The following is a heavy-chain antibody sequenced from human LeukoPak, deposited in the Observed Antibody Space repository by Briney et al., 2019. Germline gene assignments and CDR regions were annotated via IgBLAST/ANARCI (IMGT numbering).Heavy chain of an antibody. CDR2: VLLSGRT. J-gene: IGHJ5*02. D-gene: IGHD1-14*01. V-gene: IGHV4-34*12. Sequence: PSETLSLTCAVYGQSVSGSRSYWAWIRQPPGKGLEWIGNVLLSGRTTYNPALEGRVSISMDSSKNQFSLTLTSVTAADTAVYYCAKEPDGIRFDPWGQGTLVTVSS. CDR3: AKEPDGIRFDP. CDR1: GQSVSGSRSY.